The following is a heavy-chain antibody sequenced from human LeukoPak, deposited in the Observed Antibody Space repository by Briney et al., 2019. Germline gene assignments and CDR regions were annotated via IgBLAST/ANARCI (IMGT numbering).Heavy chain of an antibody. D-gene: IGHD3-22*01. Sequence: PSETLSLTCTVSGGSMSDYYWSWIRQPPGKGLEWIGYIYYTGSTNYNPSLKDRVTISMDTSKNQFSLKLTSVTAADTALYYCARDYTMTHASDIWGQGTLVTVSS. CDR3: ARDYTMTHASDI. CDR2: IYYTGST. CDR1: GGSMSDYY. V-gene: IGHV4-59*01. J-gene: IGHJ3*02.